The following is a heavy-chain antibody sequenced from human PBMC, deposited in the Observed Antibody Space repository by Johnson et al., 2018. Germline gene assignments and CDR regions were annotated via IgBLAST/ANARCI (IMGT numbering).Heavy chain of an antibody. D-gene: IGHD4-17*01. CDR1: GFTFSIYA. V-gene: IGHV3-30-3*01. J-gene: IGHJ1*01. CDR3: ARDCLAYADYGCFQD. CDR2: ISHEGSNK. Sequence: QVRLVQSGGGVVQHGRSLRLSCSASGFTFSIYAMHWVRQAPGKGLAWVAVISHEGSNKYYGDSVKGRFTNPRDKYKNTQYLQMNSQIIEDTAVYYCARDCLAYADYGCFQDWGQGTLVTVSS.